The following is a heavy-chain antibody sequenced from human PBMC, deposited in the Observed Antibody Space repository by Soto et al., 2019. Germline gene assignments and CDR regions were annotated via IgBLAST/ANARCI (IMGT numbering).Heavy chain of an antibody. V-gene: IGHV3-30-3*01. CDR1: GFTFRSYA. D-gene: IGHD2-15*01. J-gene: IGHJ6*02. CDR3: AREYCSGGSCYGMDV. CDR2: ISYDGSNK. Sequence: GGSLRLSCAASGFTFRSYAMHWVRQAPGKGLEWVAVISYDGSNKYYADSVKGRFTISRDNSKNTLYLQMNSLRAEDTAVYYCAREYCSGGSCYGMDVWGQGTTVTVSS.